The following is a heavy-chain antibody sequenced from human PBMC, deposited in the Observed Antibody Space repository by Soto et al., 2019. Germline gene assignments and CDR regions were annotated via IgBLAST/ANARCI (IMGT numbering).Heavy chain of an antibody. Sequence: LXLSCAASLVTVSSNYMSCVRQAPVKGLEWVSVIYSGGSTYYADSVKGRFTISRDNSKNTLYLQMNSLRAEDTAVYYCAVDTAMVGYYYYGMDVWGQGTTVTVSS. CDR1: LVTVSSNY. CDR2: IYSGGST. V-gene: IGHV3-53*01. D-gene: IGHD5-18*01. CDR3: AVDTAMVGYYYYGMDV. J-gene: IGHJ6*02.